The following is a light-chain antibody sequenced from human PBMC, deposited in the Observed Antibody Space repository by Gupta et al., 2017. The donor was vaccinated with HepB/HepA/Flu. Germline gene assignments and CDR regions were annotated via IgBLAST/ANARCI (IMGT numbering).Light chain of an antibody. CDR1: QSISSS. V-gene: IGKV1-39*01. J-gene: IGKJ5*01. CDR2: DAT. Sequence: DIQMTQSPYSLSASVGDRVTITCRASQSISSSLNWYQQRPGKAPKLLIYDATTLQSGVPSRFSGSGSGTDFSLSIGRLQPEDIVTYYCQQNDRTPMTFGQGTRL. CDR3: QQNDRTPMT.